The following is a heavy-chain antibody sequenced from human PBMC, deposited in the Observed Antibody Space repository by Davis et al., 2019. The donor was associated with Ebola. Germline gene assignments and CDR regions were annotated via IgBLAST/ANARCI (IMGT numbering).Heavy chain of an antibody. CDR3: AREGYCSSTSCYGSYYYYYYGMDV. J-gene: IGHJ6*02. CDR1: GYTFTGYY. V-gene: IGHV1-18*04. Sequence: ASVKVSCKASGYTFTGYYMHWVRQAPGQGLEWMGWISAYNGNTNYAQKLQGRVTMTTDTSTSTAYMELRSLRSDDTAVYYCAREGYCSSTSCYGSYYYYYYGMDVWGQGTTVTVSS. D-gene: IGHD2-2*01. CDR2: ISAYNGNT.